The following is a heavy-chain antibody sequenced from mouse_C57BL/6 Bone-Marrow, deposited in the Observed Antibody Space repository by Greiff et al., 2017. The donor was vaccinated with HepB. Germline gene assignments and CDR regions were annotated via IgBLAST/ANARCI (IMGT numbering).Heavy chain of an antibody. CDR1: GFTFSSYA. CDR3: ARVYYFDY. Sequence: EVHLVESGGGLVKPGGSLKLSCAASGFTFSSYAMSWVRQTPEKRLEWVATISDGGSYTYYPDNVKGRFTISRDNAKNNLYLQMSHLKSEDTAMYYCARVYYFDYWGQGTTLTVSS. J-gene: IGHJ2*01. V-gene: IGHV5-4*01. CDR2: ISDGGSYT.